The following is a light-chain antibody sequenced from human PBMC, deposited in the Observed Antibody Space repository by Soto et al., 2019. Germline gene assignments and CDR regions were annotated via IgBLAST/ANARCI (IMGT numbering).Light chain of an antibody. CDR3: HQSYTTPYT. CDR1: QNINNY. CDR2: AAS. Sequence: DIQMTQSPSSLSASVGDRVTITCRARQNINNYLNWYQQKPGKAPNLLIYAASTLQSGVPSRFSGSESGTDFTLTITSPQPEDFATYYCHQSYTTPYTGGRGTKMEIK. V-gene: IGKV1-39*01. J-gene: IGKJ2*01.